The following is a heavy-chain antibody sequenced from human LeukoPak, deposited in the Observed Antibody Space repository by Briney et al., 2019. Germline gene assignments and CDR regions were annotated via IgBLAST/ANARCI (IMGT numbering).Heavy chain of an antibody. CDR2: INHSGST. Sequence: SETLSLTCAVYGGSFSGYYWSWIRQPPGKGLEWIGEINHSGSTNYNPSLKSRVTISLDTSKNQFSVKLSSVTAADTAVYYCASVRRGFGESPKYYAYYNMGVWGKGTTVTISS. D-gene: IGHD3-10*01. J-gene: IGHJ6*03. V-gene: IGHV4-34*01. CDR3: ASVRRGFGESPKYYAYYNMGV. CDR1: GGSFSGYY.